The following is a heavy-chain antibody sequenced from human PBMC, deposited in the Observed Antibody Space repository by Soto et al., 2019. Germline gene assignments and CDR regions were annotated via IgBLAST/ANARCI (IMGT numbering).Heavy chain of an antibody. D-gene: IGHD3-10*01. V-gene: IGHV3-74*01. CDR1: GFSFSSYW. CDR2: MNEDGGTT. J-gene: IGHJ6*02. CDR3: ASDLSGRADV. Sequence: PGGSLRLSCAASGFSFSSYWMHWVRQVPGKGLVWVARMNEDGGTTDYADSVKGRFTVSRDNAKNTLYLQMNSLRVEDTAVYYCASDLSGRADVWGQGTTGTVSS.